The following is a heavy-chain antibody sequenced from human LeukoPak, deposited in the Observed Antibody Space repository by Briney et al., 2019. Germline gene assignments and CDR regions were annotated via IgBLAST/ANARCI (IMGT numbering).Heavy chain of an antibody. V-gene: IGHV3-23*01. CDR1: GFTFSSYA. D-gene: IGHD3-22*01. J-gene: IGHJ4*02. Sequence: PGGSLRLSCAASGFTFSSYAMSWVRQAPGKGLEWVSAISGSGGSTYYADSVKGRLTISRDNSKNTLYLQMNSLRAEDTAVYYCAKDPTHYYDSSGYYYWGQGTLVTVSS. CDR2: ISGSGGST. CDR3: AKDPTHYYDSSGYYY.